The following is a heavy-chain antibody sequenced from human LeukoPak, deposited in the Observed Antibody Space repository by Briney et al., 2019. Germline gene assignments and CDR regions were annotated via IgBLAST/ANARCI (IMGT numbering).Heavy chain of an antibody. J-gene: IGHJ6*03. CDR3: ARGPRITMVRGGQWYYYMDV. CDR1: GYTFTSYY. CDR2: INPSGSRT. Sequence: ASVKVSCKASGYTFTSYYMHWVRQAPGQGLEWMGVINPSGSRTSYAQKFQGRVTMTRDMSTSTLYMELSSLRSDDTAVYYCARGPRITMVRGGQWYYYMDVWGKGTTVTISS. D-gene: IGHD3-10*01. V-gene: IGHV1-46*01.